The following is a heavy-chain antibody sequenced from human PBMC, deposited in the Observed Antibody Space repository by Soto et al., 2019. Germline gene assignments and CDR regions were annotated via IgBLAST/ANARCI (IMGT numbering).Heavy chain of an antibody. V-gene: IGHV3-23*01. CDR1: GFTFSSYA. D-gene: IGHD2-2*01. CDR2: ISGSGGST. CDR3: AKKPVVVPAAPNWFDP. J-gene: IGHJ5*02. Sequence: EVQLLESGGGLVQPGGSLRLSCAASGFTFSSYAMSWVRQAPGKGLEWVSAISGSGGSTYYAHSVKGRFTISRDNSKNTLYLQMNSLRAEDTAVYYCAKKPVVVPAAPNWFDPWGQGTLVTVSS.